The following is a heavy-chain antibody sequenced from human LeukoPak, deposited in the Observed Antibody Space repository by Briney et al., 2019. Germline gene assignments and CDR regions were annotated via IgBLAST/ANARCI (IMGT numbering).Heavy chain of an antibody. CDR3: VGWLGKRWFDP. CDR1: GASFSTYY. CDR2: INHSGRT. V-gene: IGHV4-34*01. J-gene: IGHJ5*02. D-gene: IGHD6-19*01. Sequence: PSETLSLTCAVHGASFSTYYWSWLRQPPGKGLEWIGEINHSGRTHYNPSLKSRVTISVDTSKNDFSLSLRLRSVTAADTAVYYCVGWLGKRWFDPWGQGNLVTVSS.